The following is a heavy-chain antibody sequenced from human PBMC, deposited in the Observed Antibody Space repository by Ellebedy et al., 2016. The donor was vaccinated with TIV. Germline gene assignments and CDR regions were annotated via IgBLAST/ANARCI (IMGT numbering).Heavy chain of an antibody. J-gene: IGHJ6*02. CDR3: ASSLTMLRGGMDV. V-gene: IGHV4-59*01. CDR1: GGSISSYY. D-gene: IGHD3-10*01. CDR2: IYYSGST. Sequence: MPSETLSLTCTVSGGSISSYYWSWIRQPPGKGLEWIGYIYYSGSTNYNPSLKSPVTISVDTSKNQFSLKLSSVTAADTAVYYCASSLTMLRGGMDVWGQGTTVTVSS.